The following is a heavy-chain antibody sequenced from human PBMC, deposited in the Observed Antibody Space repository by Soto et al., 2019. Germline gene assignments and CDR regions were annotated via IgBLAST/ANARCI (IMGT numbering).Heavy chain of an antibody. V-gene: IGHV1-69*13. CDR2: IIPIFGTA. CDR3: ARGGIIFSSSSQHQYSYYGMDV. D-gene: IGHD6-6*01. Sequence: ASVKVSCKASGGTFSSYAISWVRQAPGQGLEWMGGIIPIFGTANYAQKFQGRVTITADESTSTAYMELSSLRSEDTAVYYCARGGIIFSSSSQHQYSYYGMDVWGQGTTVTVS. CDR1: GGTFSSYA. J-gene: IGHJ6*02.